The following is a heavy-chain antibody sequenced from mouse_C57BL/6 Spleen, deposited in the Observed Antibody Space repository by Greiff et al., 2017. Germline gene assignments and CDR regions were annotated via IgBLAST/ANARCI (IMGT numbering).Heavy chain of an antibody. D-gene: IGHD2-3*01. J-gene: IGHJ2*01. Sequence: QVQLQQPGAELVRPGSSVKLSCKASGYTFTSYWMDWVKQRPGQGLEWIGNIYPSDSETHYNQKFKDKATLTVDKSSSTAYMQLSSLTSEDSAVYYCAREGIYDYVDYWGQGTTLTVSS. CDR3: AREGIYDYVDY. V-gene: IGHV1-61*01. CDR1: GYTFTSYW. CDR2: IYPSDSET.